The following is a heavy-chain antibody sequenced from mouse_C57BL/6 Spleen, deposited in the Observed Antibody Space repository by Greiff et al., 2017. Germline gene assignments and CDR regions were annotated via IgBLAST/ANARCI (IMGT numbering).Heavy chain of an antibody. D-gene: IGHD3-2*02. Sequence: EVMLVESGGDLVKPGGSLKLSCAASGFTFSSYGMSWVRQTPDKRLEWVATISSGGSSTYYPDSVKGRFTISRDNAKNTRYTQKRSLKTVETEMYSSAKQEAQALYAMGNWGQGTSVTVSA. CDR2: ISSGGSST. J-gene: IGHJ4*01. V-gene: IGHV5-6*02. CDR3: AKQEAQALYAMGN. CDR1: GFTFSSYG.